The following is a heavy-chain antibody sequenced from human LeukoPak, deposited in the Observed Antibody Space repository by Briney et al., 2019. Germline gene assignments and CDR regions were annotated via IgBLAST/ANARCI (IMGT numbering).Heavy chain of an antibody. CDR1: GFTFSSYA. D-gene: IGHD2-15*01. Sequence: GRSLRLSCAASGFTFSSYAMHWVRQAAGKGLEWVAFISKDGSKKYYGGSVTGRFITSRDNSRNTVYLQMDSLRPEDTAVYYCAKDKGWSRVIDYWGQGTLVTVAS. J-gene: IGHJ4*02. CDR3: AKDKGWSRVIDY. CDR2: ISKDGSKK. V-gene: IGHV3-30*04.